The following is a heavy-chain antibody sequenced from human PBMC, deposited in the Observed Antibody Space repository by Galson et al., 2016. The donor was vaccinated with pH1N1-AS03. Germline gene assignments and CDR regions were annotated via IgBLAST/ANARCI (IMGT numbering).Heavy chain of an antibody. Sequence: SVKVSCKASGYTFSDYFIHWVRQAPGQGLEWMGWINPDSGGTKYAQKFQGRVTMTRDTSISTAYMDLSRLRSDDTAVYYCARVRSGYFMFGPWGQGTLVTVSS. J-gene: IGHJ5*02. D-gene: IGHD2-2*03. CDR2: INPDSGGT. CDR3: ARVRSGYFMFGP. V-gene: IGHV1-2*02. CDR1: GYTFSDYF.